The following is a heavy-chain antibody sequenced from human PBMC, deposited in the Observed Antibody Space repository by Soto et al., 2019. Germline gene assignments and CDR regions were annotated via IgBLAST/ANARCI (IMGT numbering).Heavy chain of an antibody. CDR1: GGSFSGYY. CDR2: INHSGST. CDR3: ARGRLRGYSYGGAFDI. V-gene: IGHV4-34*01. D-gene: IGHD5-18*01. Sequence: SETLSLTCAVYGGSFSGYYWSWIRQPPGKGLEWIGEINHSGSTNYNPSLKSRVTISVDTSKNQFSLKLSSVTAADTAVYYCARGRLRGYSYGGAFDIWGQGTMVTVSS. J-gene: IGHJ3*02.